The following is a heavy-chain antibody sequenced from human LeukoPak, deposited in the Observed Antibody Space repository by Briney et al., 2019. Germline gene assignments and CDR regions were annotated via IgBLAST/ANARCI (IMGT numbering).Heavy chain of an antibody. J-gene: IGHJ5*02. V-gene: IGHV1-46*01. D-gene: IGHD3-3*01. CDR1: GYTFTSYY. Sequence: ASVKVSYKASGYTFTSYYMHWVRQAPGQGLEWMGIINPSGGSTSYAQKFQGRVTMTRDTSTSTVYMELSSLRSEDTAVYYCARERITIFGVVIERANWFDPWGQGTLVTVSS. CDR3: ARERITIFGVVIERANWFDP. CDR2: INPSGGST.